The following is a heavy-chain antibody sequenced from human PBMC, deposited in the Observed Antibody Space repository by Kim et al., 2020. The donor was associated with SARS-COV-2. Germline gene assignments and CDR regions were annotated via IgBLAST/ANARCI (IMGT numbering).Heavy chain of an antibody. V-gene: IGHV3-11*05. CDR1: GFTFSDYY. CDR3: AREYGKPYYDVWSGYYGHYYYYGMDV. D-gene: IGHD3-3*01. J-gene: IGHJ6*02. CDR2: ISSSSSYT. Sequence: GGSLRLSCAASGFTFSDYYMSWIRQAPGKGLEWVSYISSSSSYTNYADSVKGRFTISRDNAKNSLYLQMNSLRAEDTAVYYCAREYGKPYYDVWSGYYGHYYYYGMDVWGQGTTVTVSS.